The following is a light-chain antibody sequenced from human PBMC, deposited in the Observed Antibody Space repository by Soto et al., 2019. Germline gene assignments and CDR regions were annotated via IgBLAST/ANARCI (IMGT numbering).Light chain of an antibody. CDR3: QQRANWPLTT. J-gene: IGKJ5*01. Sequence: EIVLTQSPATLSLSPGERATLSCRASQSVSNFLAWYQQKPGQAPRLLIYDASNRATGIPARFSGSGSGTAFTLTTRSLEPEDFAIYDCQQRANWPLTTFGHGTRLEIK. CDR2: DAS. CDR1: QSVSNF. V-gene: IGKV3-11*01.